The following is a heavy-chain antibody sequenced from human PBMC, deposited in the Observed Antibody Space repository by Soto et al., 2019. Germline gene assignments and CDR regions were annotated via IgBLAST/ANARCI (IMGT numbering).Heavy chain of an antibody. J-gene: IGHJ6*02. CDR2: IIPIFGTA. CDR3: ARGGITGTKRPPLYYYYDMPV. CDR1: GGTFSSYA. Sequence: QVQLVQSGAEVKKPGSSVKVSCKASGGTFSSYAISWVRQAPGQGLEWMGGIIPIFGTANYAQKFQGRVTITADKPTSTAYMELRSLRSEDTAVYYWARGGITGTKRPPLYYYYDMPVWGQGTTVTVSS. D-gene: IGHD1-20*01. V-gene: IGHV1-69*06.